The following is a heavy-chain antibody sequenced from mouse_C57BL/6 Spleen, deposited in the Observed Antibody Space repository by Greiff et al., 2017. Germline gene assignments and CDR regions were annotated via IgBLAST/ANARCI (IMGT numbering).Heavy chain of an antibody. V-gene: IGHV1-26*01. CDR2: ITPKNGGT. CDR1: GYTFTDYY. Sequence: EVQLQQSGPELVKPGASVKISCKASGYTFTDYYMNWVKQSHGKSLEWIGDITPKNGGTSYNQKFKGKATLTVDKSSSTAYMELRSLTSEDSAVYYCARYSGSSPSYWYFDVWGTGTTVTVSS. J-gene: IGHJ1*03. D-gene: IGHD1-1*01. CDR3: ARYSGSSPSYWYFDV.